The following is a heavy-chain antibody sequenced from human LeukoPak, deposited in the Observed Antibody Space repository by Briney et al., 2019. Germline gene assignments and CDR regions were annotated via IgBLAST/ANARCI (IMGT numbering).Heavy chain of an antibody. CDR3: VKGVAARLDY. CDR2: INSNGGIT. Sequence: GGSLRLSCSASGFTFSSYAMHWVRQAPGKGLEYVSAINSNGGITFYADSMKGRFTVSRDDSKNTLYLQMSSLRAEDTAIYYCVKGVAARLDYWGQGTLVTVSS. V-gene: IGHV3-64D*09. J-gene: IGHJ4*02. D-gene: IGHD6-6*01. CDR1: GFTFSSYA.